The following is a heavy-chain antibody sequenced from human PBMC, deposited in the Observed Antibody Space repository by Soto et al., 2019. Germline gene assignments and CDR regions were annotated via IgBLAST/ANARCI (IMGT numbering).Heavy chain of an antibody. Sequence: GGSLRLSCVASGFSFGNDWMGWVRQAPGKGLEWVANIKEDGSEKFSVDSVRGRFTISRDNAKNSLYLQMNSLRADDTAVYYCARPERNSNYHPLLPWGQGTLVTVSS. J-gene: IGHJ1*01. D-gene: IGHD4-4*01. CDR2: IKEDGSEK. CDR3: ARPERNSNYHPLLP. V-gene: IGHV3-7*01. CDR1: GFSFGNDW.